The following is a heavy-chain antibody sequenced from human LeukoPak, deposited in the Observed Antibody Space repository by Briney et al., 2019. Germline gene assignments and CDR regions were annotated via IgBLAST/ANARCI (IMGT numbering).Heavy chain of an antibody. CDR3: AKNIRDQLLCGFDY. Sequence: GGSLRLSCAASGLTFDASAMSWVRQAPGKGLEWVAVITGGGDGTYYADSVKGRFTISRDNSKKTLFLQINSLRAVDKAVYYCAKNIRDQLLCGFDYWGQGVVVTVSS. V-gene: IGHV3-23*01. CDR2: ITGGGDGT. D-gene: IGHD2-2*01. CDR1: GLTFDASA. J-gene: IGHJ4*02.